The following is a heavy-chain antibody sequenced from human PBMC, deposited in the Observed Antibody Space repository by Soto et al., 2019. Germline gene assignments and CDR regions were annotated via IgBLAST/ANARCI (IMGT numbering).Heavy chain of an antibody. D-gene: IGHD2-21*02. CDR2: IIPIFGTA. CDR1: GGTFSSYA. CDR3: ASSEPVVTAILNAFDI. V-gene: IGHV1-69*13. J-gene: IGHJ3*02. Sequence: ASVKVSCKASGGTFSSYAISWVRQAPGQGLEWMGGIIPIFGTANYAQKFQGRVTITADESTSTAYMELSSLRSEDTAVYYCASSEPVVTAILNAFDIWGQGTMVTVSS.